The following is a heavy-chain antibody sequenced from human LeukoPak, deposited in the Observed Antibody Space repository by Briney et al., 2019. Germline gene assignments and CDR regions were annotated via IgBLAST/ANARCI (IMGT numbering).Heavy chain of an antibody. V-gene: IGHV3-23*01. CDR3: TRGDYGDHTDLDY. CDR1: GFTMSHYG. J-gene: IGHJ4*02. Sequence: PGGSLRLSCAASGFTMSHYGVSWVRQAPGKGLEWISGIRSAVETTHYADSVKGRFIISRDNSKNALSLQMNSLKTEDTAVYYCTRGDYGDHTDLDYWGQGTLVTVSS. D-gene: IGHD4-17*01. CDR2: IRSAVETT.